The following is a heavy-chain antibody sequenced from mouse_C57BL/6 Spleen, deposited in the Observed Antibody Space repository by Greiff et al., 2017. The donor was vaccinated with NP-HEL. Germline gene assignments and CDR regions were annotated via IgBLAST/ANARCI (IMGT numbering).Heavy chain of an antibody. J-gene: IGHJ4*01. CDR1: GYTFTSYW. Sequence: VQLQQPGAELVKPGASVKLSCKASGYTFTSYWMQWVKQRPGQGLEWIGEIDPSDSYTNYNQKFKGKATLTVDTSSSTAYMQLSSLTSEDSAVYYCARLDYGAMDYWGQGTSVTVSS. CDR2: IDPSDSYT. V-gene: IGHV1-50*01. D-gene: IGHD2-4*01. CDR3: ARLDYGAMDY.